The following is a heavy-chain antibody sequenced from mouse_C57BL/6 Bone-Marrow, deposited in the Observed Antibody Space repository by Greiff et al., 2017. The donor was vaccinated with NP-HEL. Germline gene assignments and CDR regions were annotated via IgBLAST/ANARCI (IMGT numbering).Heavy chain of an antibody. J-gene: IGHJ1*03. Sequence: EVHLVESGGGLVQPGGSLKLSCAASGFTFSDYYMYWVRQTPEKRLGWVAYISNGGGSTYYPDTVKGRFTISRDNAKNTLYLQMSRLKSEDTAMYYCARGITTVVAHWYFDVWGTGTTVTVSS. CDR3: ARGITTVVAHWYFDV. CDR2: ISNGGGST. CDR1: GFTFSDYY. V-gene: IGHV5-12*01. D-gene: IGHD1-1*01.